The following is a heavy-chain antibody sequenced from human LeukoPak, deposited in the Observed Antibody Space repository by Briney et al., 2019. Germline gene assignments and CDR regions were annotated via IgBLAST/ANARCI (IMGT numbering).Heavy chain of an antibody. CDR2: ISGSGGST. CDR1: GFTFSSYA. Sequence: GGSLRLSCAASGFTFSSYAMSWVRQAPGKGLERVSAISGSGGSTYYADSVKGRFTISRDNSKNTLYLQMNSLRAEDTAVYYCAKVGPAMISTRGAFDIWGQGTMVTVSS. D-gene: IGHD3-22*01. CDR3: AKVGPAMISTRGAFDI. J-gene: IGHJ3*02. V-gene: IGHV3-23*01.